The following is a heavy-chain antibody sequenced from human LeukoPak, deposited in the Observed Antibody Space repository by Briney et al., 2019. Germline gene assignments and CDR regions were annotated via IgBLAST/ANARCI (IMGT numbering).Heavy chain of an antibody. D-gene: IGHD6-13*01. CDR2: IDPSDSYT. CDR3: ARRGLYSSSWSPFDY. J-gene: IGHJ4*02. Sequence: GKSLRISCKGSGYSFTSYWISWVRQMPGKGLEWMGRIDPSDSYTNYSPSFQGHVTISADKSISTAYLQWSSLKASDTAMYYCARRGLYSSSWSPFDYWGQGTLVTVSS. CDR1: GYSFTSYW. V-gene: IGHV5-10-1*01.